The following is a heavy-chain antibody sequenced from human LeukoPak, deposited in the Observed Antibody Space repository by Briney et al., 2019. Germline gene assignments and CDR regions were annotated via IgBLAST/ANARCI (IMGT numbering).Heavy chain of an antibody. V-gene: IGHV3-20*04. Sequence: GGSLRLSCAASGFTFDDYGMSWVRQAPGKGLEWVSGINWNGGSTGYADSVRGRFTISRDNAKNSLYLQMKSLRAEDTALYYCARGGVSSSWYSDAFDIWGQGTMVTVSS. D-gene: IGHD6-13*01. CDR1: GFTFDDYG. CDR2: INWNGGST. J-gene: IGHJ3*02. CDR3: ARGGVSSSWYSDAFDI.